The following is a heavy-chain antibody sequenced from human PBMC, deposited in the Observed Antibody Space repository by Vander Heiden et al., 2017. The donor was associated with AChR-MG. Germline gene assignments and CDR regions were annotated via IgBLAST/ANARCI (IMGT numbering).Heavy chain of an antibody. Sequence: QMQLVQSGPEVKKPGTSVKVSCQASGFTFTSSAVQWVRQARGQRLEWIGWIVVGSGNTNYAQKFQERVTITRDMSTSTAYMELSSLRSEDTAVYYCAAANIVVVPDWFDPWGQGTLVTVSS. V-gene: IGHV1-58*01. CDR3: AAANIVVVPDWFDP. J-gene: IGHJ5*02. D-gene: IGHD2-2*01. CDR2: IVVGSGNT. CDR1: GFTFTSSA.